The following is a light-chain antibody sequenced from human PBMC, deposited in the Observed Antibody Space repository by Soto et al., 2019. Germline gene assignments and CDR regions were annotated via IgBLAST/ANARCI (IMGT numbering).Light chain of an antibody. CDR3: QQYNNWPPAT. CDR1: QTIVNN. CDR2: GVS. Sequence: EIVMTQSPATLSVSPGERATLSCRASQTIVNNLAWYQQKPGQAPRLLMYGVSTRATGVPARFSGSGSGTEFTLTISSLQSEEVAVYYCQQYNNWPPATFGQGTKVEIK. V-gene: IGKV3-15*01. J-gene: IGKJ1*01.